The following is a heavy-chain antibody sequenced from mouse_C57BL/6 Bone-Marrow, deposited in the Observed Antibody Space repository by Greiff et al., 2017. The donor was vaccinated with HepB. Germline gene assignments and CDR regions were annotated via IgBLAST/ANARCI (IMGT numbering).Heavy chain of an antibody. Sequence: QVQLQQPGAELVKPGASVKLSCKASGYTFTSYWMQWVKQRPGQGLEWIGEIDPSDSYTNYNQKFKGKATLTVDTSSSTAYMQLSSLTSEDSAVYYCERGGLLWPYAMDYWGQGTSVTVSS. J-gene: IGHJ4*01. V-gene: IGHV1-50*01. CDR1: GYTFTSYW. CDR2: IDPSDSYT. CDR3: ERGGLLWPYAMDY. D-gene: IGHD2-1*01.